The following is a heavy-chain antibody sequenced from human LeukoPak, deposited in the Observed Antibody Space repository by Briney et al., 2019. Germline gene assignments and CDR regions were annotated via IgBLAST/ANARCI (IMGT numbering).Heavy chain of an antibody. CDR1: GFTFSSFA. D-gene: IGHD6-19*01. Sequence: PGGSLTLSSAASGFTFSSFAMNWVRQTPEKGLEWVSGLSGSGGATYYTDSVKDRFIISRDNSKNILYLQMSSLRAEDTALYYCARGQWLVTSSFDSWGQGTLVTVSS. J-gene: IGHJ4*02. V-gene: IGHV3-23*01. CDR2: LSGSGGAT. CDR3: ARGQWLVTSSFDS.